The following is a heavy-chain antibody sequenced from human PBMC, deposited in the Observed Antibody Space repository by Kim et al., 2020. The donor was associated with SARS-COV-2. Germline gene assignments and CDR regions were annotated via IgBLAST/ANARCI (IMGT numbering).Heavy chain of an antibody. V-gene: IGHV7-4-1*02. CDR2: INTNTGNP. J-gene: IGHJ5*02. CDR1: GYTFTSYA. Sequence: ASVKVSSKASGYTFTSYAMNWVRQAPGQGLEWMGWINTNTGNPTYAQGFTGRFVFSLDTSVSTAYLQISSLKAEDTAVYYCARTAAGYRGHHWFDPWGQGTLVTVSS. CDR3: ARTAAGYRGHHWFDP. D-gene: IGHD6-13*01.